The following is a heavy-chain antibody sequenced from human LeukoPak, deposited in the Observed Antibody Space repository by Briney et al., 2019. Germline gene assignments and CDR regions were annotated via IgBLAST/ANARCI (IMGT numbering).Heavy chain of an antibody. V-gene: IGHV3-48*03. CDR2: ISSGGSTI. D-gene: IGHD3-10*01. Sequence: GGSLRLSCAASEFTFSNYEMNWVRQAPGKWLEWVSYISSGGSTIYYADSVKDRFTISRDNAKNSLYLQMNSLRAEDTAVYYCARDPNYGSGSYADYWGQGTLVTVSS. CDR1: EFTFSNYE. J-gene: IGHJ4*02. CDR3: ARDPNYGSGSYADY.